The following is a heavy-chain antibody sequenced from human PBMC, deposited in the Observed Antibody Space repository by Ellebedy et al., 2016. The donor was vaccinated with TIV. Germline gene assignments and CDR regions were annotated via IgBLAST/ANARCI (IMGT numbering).Heavy chain of an antibody. J-gene: IGHJ4*02. Sequence: KVSXXGSGYSFTNYWIGWVRQMPGKGLEWMGSIYPSDSDTIYNPSLQGQVTISADKSISTAYLQWSSLKASDTAMYYCAGLDIGYWGQGTLVTVSS. V-gene: IGHV5-51*01. CDR1: GYSFTNYW. CDR3: AGLDIGY. CDR2: IYPSDSDT. D-gene: IGHD2-2*03.